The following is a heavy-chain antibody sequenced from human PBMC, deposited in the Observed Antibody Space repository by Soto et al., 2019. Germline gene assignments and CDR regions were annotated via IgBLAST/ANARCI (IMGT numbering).Heavy chain of an antibody. CDR1: GGSISSGGYY. J-gene: IGHJ4*02. D-gene: IGHD1-1*01. CDR2: IYYSGST. CDR3: ARVPKNDRDGYNLSFDY. Sequence: SETLSLTCTVSGGSISSGGYYWSWIRQHPGKGLEWIGYIYYSGSTYYNPSLKSRVTISVDTSKNQFSLKLSSVTAADTAVYYCARVPKNDRDGYNLSFDYWGQGTLVTVSS. V-gene: IGHV4-31*03.